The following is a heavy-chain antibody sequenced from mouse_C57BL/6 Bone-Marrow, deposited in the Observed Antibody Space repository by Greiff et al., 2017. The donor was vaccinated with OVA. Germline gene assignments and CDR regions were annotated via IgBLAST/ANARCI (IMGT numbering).Heavy chain of an antibody. CDR2: ISSGSSTI. CDR3: ARRNDYLAWLAY. V-gene: IGHV5-17*01. J-gene: IGHJ3*01. Sequence: EVKLMESGGGLVKPGGSLKLSCAASGFTFSAYGMHWVRQAPEKGLEWVAYISSGSSTIYYADTMKGRFTISRDNAKNTLFLQMTSLRSEDTAMYYCARRNDYLAWLAYWGQGTLVTVSA. CDR1: GFTFSAYG. D-gene: IGHD2-4*01.